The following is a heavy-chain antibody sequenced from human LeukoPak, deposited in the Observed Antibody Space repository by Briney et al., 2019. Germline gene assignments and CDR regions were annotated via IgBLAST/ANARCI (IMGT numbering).Heavy chain of an antibody. Sequence: LRLSCAASGFTFSSYAMSWVRQAPGKGLEWIGYIYYSGSTYYNPSLKSRVTISVDTSKNQFSLKLSSVTAADTAVYYCAREGMTTVTRGFDYWGQGTLVTVSS. CDR2: IYYSGST. CDR3: AREGMTTVTRGFDY. D-gene: IGHD4-17*01. V-gene: IGHV4-31*02. CDR1: GFTFSSYA. J-gene: IGHJ4*02.